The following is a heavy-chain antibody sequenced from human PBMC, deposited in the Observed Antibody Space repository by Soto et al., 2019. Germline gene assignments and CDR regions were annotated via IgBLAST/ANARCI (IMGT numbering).Heavy chain of an antibody. J-gene: IGHJ3*02. CDR1: GLSFSGYY. CDR3: ARGTAPRITVLRGPPPMRGFDI. D-gene: IGHD3-10*01. CDR2: INHSGST. Sequence: SETLSLTCTVYGLSFSGYYWNWIRQPPGKGLEWIGEINHSGSTNYNPSLKSRVTISVDTSKNQFSLKLSSVTAADTAVYYCARGTAPRITVLRGPPPMRGFDIWGQGTMVTVSS. V-gene: IGHV4-34*01.